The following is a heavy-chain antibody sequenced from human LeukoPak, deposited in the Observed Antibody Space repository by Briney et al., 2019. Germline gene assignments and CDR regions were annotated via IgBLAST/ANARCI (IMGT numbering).Heavy chain of an antibody. CDR1: GSTFSDYW. CDR3: ARGAWTAYYFDY. D-gene: IGHD3/OR15-3a*01. CDR2: IKGDGIST. J-gene: IGHJ4*02. V-gene: IGHV3-74*01. Sequence: TGGSLRLSCEASGSTFSDYWIHWVRQAPGKGLVWVSRIKGDGISTNYADSVKGRFTISRDNAKNTVYLQMNSLGAEDSAIYYCARGAWTAYYFDYWGQGTLVTVSS.